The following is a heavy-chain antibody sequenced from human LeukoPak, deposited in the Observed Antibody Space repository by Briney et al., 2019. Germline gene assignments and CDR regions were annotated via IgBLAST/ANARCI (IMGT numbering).Heavy chain of an antibody. V-gene: IGHV3-30*02. D-gene: IGHD2-15*01. CDR3: ARTDCSGGSCYQEFDY. CDR2: IRYDGSNK. CDR1: GFTFSSYG. Sequence: PGGSLRLSCAASGFTFSSYGMHWVRQAPGKGLEWVAFIRYDGSNKYYADSVKGRFTISRDNSKNTLYLQMNSLRAEDTAVYYCARTDCSGGSCYQEFDYWGQGTLVTVSS. J-gene: IGHJ4*02.